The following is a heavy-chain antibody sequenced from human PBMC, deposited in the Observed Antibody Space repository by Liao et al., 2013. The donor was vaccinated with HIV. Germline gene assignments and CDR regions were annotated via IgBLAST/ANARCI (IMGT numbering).Heavy chain of an antibody. CDR3: ARTNGLRLNWYFDL. V-gene: IGHV4-30-2*01. J-gene: IGHJ2*01. Sequence: QVQLQESGPGLVKPSQTLSLTCAVSGGSISSGGYSWSWIRQPPGKGLEWIGYIYHSGSTYYNPSLRSRVTISVDTSKNQFSLKLSSVTAADTAVYYCARTNGLRLNWYFDLWAVAPWSLSP. CDR2: IYHSGST. D-gene: IGHD2-8*01. CDR1: GGSISSGGYS.